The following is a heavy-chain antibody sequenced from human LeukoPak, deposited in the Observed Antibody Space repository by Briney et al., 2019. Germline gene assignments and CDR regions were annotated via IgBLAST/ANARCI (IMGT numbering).Heavy chain of an antibody. CDR1: HYSISSGYY. CDR3: ARDMNLRRLDY. Sequence: PSETLSLTCTVSHYSISSGYYWGWIGQPPGKALEWIGSMYHSGTTYHNPSLKSRVTISIDTSKNQFSLKLSSVTAADTALYFCARDMNLRRLDYWGQGTLVTVSS. CDR2: MYHSGTT. J-gene: IGHJ4*02. V-gene: IGHV4-38-2*02. D-gene: IGHD3-16*01.